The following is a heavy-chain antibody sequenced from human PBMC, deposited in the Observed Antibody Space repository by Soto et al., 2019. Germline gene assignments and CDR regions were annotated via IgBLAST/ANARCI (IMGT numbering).Heavy chain of an antibody. CDR3: ARDLWVEPELYYYGMDV. D-gene: IGHD1-1*01. V-gene: IGHV4-30-4*01. J-gene: IGHJ6*02. Sequence: QVQLQESGPGLVRPSQTLSLTCTVSGDSISSADYYWSWIRQTPGKGLEWIGHIFYSGTTYYNPSLKSRLTISEDTSTNHFSLRLTSVTAADTAVYYCARDLWVEPELYYYGMDVWGQGTTVTVSS. CDR2: IFYSGTT. CDR1: GDSISSADYY.